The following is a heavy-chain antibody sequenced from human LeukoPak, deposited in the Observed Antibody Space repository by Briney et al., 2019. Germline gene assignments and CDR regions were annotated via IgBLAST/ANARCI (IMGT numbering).Heavy chain of an antibody. V-gene: IGHV4-59*08. CDR1: GGSISSYY. J-gene: IGHJ6*02. CDR2: IYYSGST. Sequence: SETLSLTCTVSGGSISSYYWSWIRQPPGKGLEWIGYIYYSGSTNYNPSLKSRVTISVDTSKNQFSLKLSSVTAADTAVYYCARAAGGSSYDRMDVWGQGTTVTVSS. D-gene: IGHD3-22*01. CDR3: ARAAGGSSYDRMDV.